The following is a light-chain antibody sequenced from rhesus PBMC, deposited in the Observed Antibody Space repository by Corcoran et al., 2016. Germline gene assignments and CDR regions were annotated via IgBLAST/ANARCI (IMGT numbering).Light chain of an antibody. Sequence: EIVMTQSPATLPLFPGEGATLSCRASQSVSSNLAWYQQRPWQAPRVLIAGASNRATGIPDRFSGSGSGTEFTLTMKNLGPEDFAVYFCQQCSDWYSFGRGTKVEIK. J-gene: IGKJ2*01. CDR2: GAS. CDR1: QSVSSN. V-gene: IGKV3-42*03. CDR3: QQCSDWYS.